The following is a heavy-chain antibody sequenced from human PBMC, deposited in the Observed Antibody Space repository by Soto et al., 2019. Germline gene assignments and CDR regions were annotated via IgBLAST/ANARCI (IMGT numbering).Heavy chain of an antibody. CDR1: GFTFSGFG. D-gene: IGHD5-18*01. CDR3: ARGRGVSYGCNSAHFDI. Sequence: QVQLVESGGGVVQPGTSLRLSCDASGFTFSGFGMHWVRQAPGKGLEWVAVIWYDGSKKYYADCVKGRFTISRDNSKNALYLQMNSLRAEDTAVYYCARGRGVSYGCNSAHFDIWGQGTLVTVSS. V-gene: IGHV3-33*01. CDR2: IWYDGSKK. J-gene: IGHJ3*02.